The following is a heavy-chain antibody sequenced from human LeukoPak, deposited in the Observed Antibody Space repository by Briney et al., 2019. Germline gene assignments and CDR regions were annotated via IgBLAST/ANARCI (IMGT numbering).Heavy chain of an antibody. V-gene: IGHV1-69*13. D-gene: IGHD5-18*01. J-gene: IGHJ6*03. CDR1: GYTFTSYG. CDR2: IIPIFGTA. Sequence: ASVKASCKASGYTFTSYGISWVRQAPGQGLEWMGGIIPIFGTANYAQKFQGRVTITADESTSTAYMELSSLRSEDTAVYYCARVDTAMRDYYYYYMDVWGKGTTVTVSS. CDR3: ARVDTAMRDYYYYYMDV.